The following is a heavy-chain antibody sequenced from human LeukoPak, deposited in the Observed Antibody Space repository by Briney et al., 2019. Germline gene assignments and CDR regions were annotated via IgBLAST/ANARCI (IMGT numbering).Heavy chain of an antibody. CDR3: ARGWPKIVVVPASWLDP. CDR2: INHSGST. CDR1: GGSFSGYY. J-gene: IGHJ5*02. D-gene: IGHD2-2*01. Sequence: SETLSLTCAVYGGSFSGYYWSWIRQPPGKGLEWIGEINHSGSTNYNPSLKSRVTISVDTSKNQFSLKLSSVTAADTAVYYCARGWPKIVVVPASWLDPWGQGTLVTVSS. V-gene: IGHV4-34*01.